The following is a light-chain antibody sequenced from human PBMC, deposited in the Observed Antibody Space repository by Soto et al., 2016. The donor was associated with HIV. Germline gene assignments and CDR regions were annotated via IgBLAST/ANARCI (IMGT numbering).Light chain of an antibody. CDR1: QGMSSY. CDR3: QHLNSFLPWT. CDR2: AAS. Sequence: DIQLTQSPSFVSASVGDRVTITCRASQGMSSYLAWYQQKPGKAPELLIYAASTLHSGVPSRFSGSGSGTEFTLTISSLQPEDFAIYYCQHLNSFLPWTFGQGTKVE. V-gene: IGKV1-9*01. J-gene: IGKJ1*01.